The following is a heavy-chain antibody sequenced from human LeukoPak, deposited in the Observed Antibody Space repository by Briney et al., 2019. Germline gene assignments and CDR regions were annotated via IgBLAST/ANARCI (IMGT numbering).Heavy chain of an antibody. J-gene: IGHJ4*02. D-gene: IGHD3-22*01. Sequence: GRSLRLSCAASGFTFSSYAMHWVRQAPGKGLEWVAVISYDGSNKYYADSVKGRFTISRDNSKNTLYLQMNSLRAEDTAVYYCARGGYYDSSGYDIDYWGQGTLVTVSS. CDR1: GFTFSSYA. CDR3: ARGGYYDSSGYDIDY. CDR2: ISYDGSNK. V-gene: IGHV3-30*04.